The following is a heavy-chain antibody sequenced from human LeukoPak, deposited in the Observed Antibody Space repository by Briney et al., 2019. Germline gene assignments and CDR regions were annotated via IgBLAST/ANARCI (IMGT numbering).Heavy chain of an antibody. J-gene: IGHJ3*01. CDR3: ARXDYHSXXXAFXV. Sequence: ISSSGXXIYYADSVKGXFTISRDSAKNSLYLQMNSLRAEDTAVYYCARXDYHSXXXAFXVWGQ. CDR2: ISSSGXXI. V-gene: IGHV3-48*03. D-gene: IGHD4-11*01.